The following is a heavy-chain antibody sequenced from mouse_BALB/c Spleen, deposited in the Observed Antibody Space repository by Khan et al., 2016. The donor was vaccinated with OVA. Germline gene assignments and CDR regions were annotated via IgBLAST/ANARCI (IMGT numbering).Heavy chain of an antibody. CDR3: ARSYASWFAY. CDR1: GYIFTDYV. D-gene: IGHD1-1*01. CDR2: IYPGTSTT. J-gene: IGHJ3*01. V-gene: IGHV1-77*01. Sequence: QVQLQQSGPELVKPGASVKMSCKASGYIFTDYVINWVKQRTGQGLEWIGEIYPGTSTTYYNEKFKGKATLTADKSSNTAYMQLSSLTSEDSAVYFGARSYASWFAYWGQGTLVTVSA.